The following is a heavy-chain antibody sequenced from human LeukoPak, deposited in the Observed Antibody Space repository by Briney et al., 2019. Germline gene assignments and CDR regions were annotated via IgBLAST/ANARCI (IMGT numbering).Heavy chain of an antibody. CDR3: ARGLITVAAGTYYYYCMVV. V-gene: IGHV3-64*01. CDR2: ISNSVGSV. J-gene: IGHJ6*02. CDR1: GFIFRRYG. Sequence: GESLRLSCVASGFIFRRYGKHWVRQARGKGLEYVSAISNSVGSVYYSNSVHPRFTIPRDYSQHTLYLQMGSLRGEAMAVYYCARGLITVAAGTYYYYCMVVWGQGTTLTVSS. D-gene: IGHD6-13*01.